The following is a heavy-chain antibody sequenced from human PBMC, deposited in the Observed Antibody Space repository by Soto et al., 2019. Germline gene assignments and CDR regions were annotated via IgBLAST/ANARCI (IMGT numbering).Heavy chain of an antibody. CDR1: GYTFTSYA. Sequence: SVKVSCTASGYTFTSYAISWVRQAPGQGLEWMGGIIPIFGTANYAQKFQGRVTITADESTSTAYMELSSLRSEDTAVYYCARDRMIVVMADWAPDAFDIWGQGTMVTVSS. J-gene: IGHJ3*02. D-gene: IGHD3-22*01. CDR2: IIPIFGTA. CDR3: ARDRMIVVMADWAPDAFDI. V-gene: IGHV1-69*13.